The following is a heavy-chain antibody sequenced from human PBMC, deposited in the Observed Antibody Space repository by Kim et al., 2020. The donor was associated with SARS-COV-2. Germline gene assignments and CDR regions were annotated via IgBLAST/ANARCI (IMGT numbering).Heavy chain of an antibody. CDR2: MNPNSGNT. V-gene: IGHV1-8*01. J-gene: IGHJ4*02. Sequence: ASVKVSCKASGYTFTSYDINWVRQATGQGLEWMGWMNPNSGNTGYAQKFQGRVTMTRNTSISTAYMELSSLRSEDTAVYYCARGFFLSGSSSWHVGFDYWGQGTLVTVSS. D-gene: IGHD6-13*01. CDR3: ARGFFLSGSSSWHVGFDY. CDR1: GYTFTSYD.